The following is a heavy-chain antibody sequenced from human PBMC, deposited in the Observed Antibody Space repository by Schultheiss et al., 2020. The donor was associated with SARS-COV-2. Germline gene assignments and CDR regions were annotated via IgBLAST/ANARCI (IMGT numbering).Heavy chain of an antibody. CDR2: INWNGGST. J-gene: IGHJ6*03. D-gene: IGHD3-3*01. Sequence: GGSLRLSCAASGFTFTSYAMNWVRQAPGKGLEWVSGINWNGGSTGYADSVKGRFTISRDNSKNTLYLQMNSLRSEDTAVYYCASYNPGRYDFWSGRPKYYYYYYMDVWGKGTTVTVSS. CDR1: GFTFTSYA. CDR3: ASYNPGRYDFWSGRPKYYYYYYMDV. V-gene: IGHV3-20*04.